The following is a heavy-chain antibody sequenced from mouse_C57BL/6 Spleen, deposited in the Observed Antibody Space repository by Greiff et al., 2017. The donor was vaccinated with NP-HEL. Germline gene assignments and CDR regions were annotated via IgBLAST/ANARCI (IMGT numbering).Heavy chain of an antibody. Sequence: QVQLQQSGAELARPGASVKLSCKASGYTFTSYGISWVEQRTGQGLEWIGEIYPRSGNTYYNEKFKGKATLTADKSSSTAYMELRSLTSEDSAVYFCARDYGSSYGYYFDYWGQGTTLTVSS. CDR2: IYPRSGNT. V-gene: IGHV1-81*01. D-gene: IGHD1-1*01. CDR3: ARDYGSSYGYYFDY. J-gene: IGHJ2*01. CDR1: GYTFTSYG.